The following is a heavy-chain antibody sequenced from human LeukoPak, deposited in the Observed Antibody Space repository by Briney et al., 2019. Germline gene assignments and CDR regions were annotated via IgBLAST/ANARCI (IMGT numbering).Heavy chain of an antibody. CDR2: IYYSGRT. CDR3: AREGWDYYYYMDV. Sequence: SETLSLTCTVSGRSINSSSSYYWGWIRQPPGKGLEWIGSIYYSGRTYYNPSLKSRATISVDTSKNQFSLKLSSVTAADTAVYYCAREGWDYYYYMDVWGKGTTVTVSS. CDR1: GRSINSSSSYY. J-gene: IGHJ6*03. D-gene: IGHD1-26*01. V-gene: IGHV4-39*07.